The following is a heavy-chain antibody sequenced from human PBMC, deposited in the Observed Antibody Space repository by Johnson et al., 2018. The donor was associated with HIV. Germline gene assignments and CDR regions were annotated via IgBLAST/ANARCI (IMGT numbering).Heavy chain of an antibody. D-gene: IGHD2-2*02. V-gene: IGHV3-30*04. Sequence: QMLLVESGGGVVQPGRSLRLSCAASGFTFSSYAMHWVRQAPGKGLEWVAVISYDGSNKYYADSVKGRFTISRDNSKNTLYLQMNSLRAEDTAVDYCAGGGTYTWSPDRIGSAFDIWGQGTTVIVSP. CDR2: ISYDGSNK. CDR3: AGGGTYTWSPDRIGSAFDI. CDR1: GFTFSSYA. J-gene: IGHJ3*02.